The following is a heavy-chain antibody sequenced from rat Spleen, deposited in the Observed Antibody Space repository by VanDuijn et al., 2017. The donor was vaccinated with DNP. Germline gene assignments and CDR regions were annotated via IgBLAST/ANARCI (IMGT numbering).Heavy chain of an antibody. D-gene: IGHD1-4*01. CDR3: AKDRPGGYAMDA. J-gene: IGHJ4*01. Sequence: EVQLVESGGGLVQPGRSLKLSCAASGFTFSSYWMYWIRQAPGKGLEWVASINTDGGNTYYPDSVKGRFTISRDNAEKTIYLQMNSLRSEDTATYYCAKDRPGGYAMDAWGQGTSVTVSS. CDR2: INTDGGNT. CDR1: GFTFSSYW. V-gene: IGHV5-58*01.